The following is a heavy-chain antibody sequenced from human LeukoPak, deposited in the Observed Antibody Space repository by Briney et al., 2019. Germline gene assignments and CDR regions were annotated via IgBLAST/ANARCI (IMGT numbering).Heavy chain of an antibody. CDR1: EFTFSLYA. Sequence: PGGSLRLSWAASEFTFSLYAMNWVRQAPGKGLEWVSYINDVSGDIHYADSVKGRFTISRDNAKNTLYLQMNSLRAEDTAVYYCARDTYQPGRIDCWGQGTLVIVSP. J-gene: IGHJ4*02. CDR2: INDVSGDI. D-gene: IGHD2-2*01. CDR3: ARDTYQPGRIDC. V-gene: IGHV3-21*05.